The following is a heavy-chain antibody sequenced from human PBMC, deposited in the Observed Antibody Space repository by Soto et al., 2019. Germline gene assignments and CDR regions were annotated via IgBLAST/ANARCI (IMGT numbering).Heavy chain of an antibody. CDR1: GYSFTRYW. V-gene: IGHV5-51*01. CDR2: IYPGDSDT. D-gene: IGHD6-6*01. Sequence: GESLKISCKGSGYSFTRYWIGWVRQVPGKGLEWMGIIYPGDSDTRYSPSFQGQVTISADKSISTAYLQWSSLKASDTAMYYCARTSPRRAARFLGWFDPWGQGTLVTVSS. J-gene: IGHJ5*02. CDR3: ARTSPRRAARFLGWFDP.